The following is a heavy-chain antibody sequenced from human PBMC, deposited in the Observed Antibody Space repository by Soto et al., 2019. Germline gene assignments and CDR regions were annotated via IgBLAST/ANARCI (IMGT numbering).Heavy chain of an antibody. CDR1: GFTFSSYA. CDR3: AKGLGYDPENAWASYPIDYGMDV. D-gene: IGHD5-12*01. V-gene: IGHV3-23*01. CDR2: ISGSGGST. J-gene: IGHJ6*02. Sequence: PGGSLRLSCAASGFTFSSYAMSWVRQAPGKGLEWVSAISGSGGSTYYADSVKGRFTISRDNSKNTLYLQMNSLRAEDTAVYYCAKGLGYDPENAWASYPIDYGMDVWGQGTTVTVSS.